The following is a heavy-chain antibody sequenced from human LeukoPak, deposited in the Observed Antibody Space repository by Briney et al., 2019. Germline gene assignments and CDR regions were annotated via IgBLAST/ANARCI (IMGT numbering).Heavy chain of an antibody. CDR3: AKDIAQGYTYGSIEQDY. Sequence: GGSLRLSCAASGFTFSSYSMNWVRQAPGKGLEWVSSISSSSSYIYYADSVKGRFTISRDNAKNSLYLQMNSLRAEDTAVYYCAKDIAQGYTYGSIEQDYWGQGTLVTVSS. D-gene: IGHD5-18*01. CDR2: ISSSSSYI. CDR1: GFTFSSYS. V-gene: IGHV3-21*01. J-gene: IGHJ4*02.